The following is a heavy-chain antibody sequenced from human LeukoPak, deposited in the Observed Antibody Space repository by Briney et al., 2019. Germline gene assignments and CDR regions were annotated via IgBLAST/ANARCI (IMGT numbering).Heavy chain of an antibody. Sequence: PSETLSLTCTVSGGSISSRSYYWGWIRQPPGKGLEWIGIIYYSGSTYSNPSLRSRVTISVDTSKNQFSLKLSSVTAADTAVYYCARGKLYSSSWYSPLTRSYYYYYMDVWGKGTTVTVSS. CDR3: ARGKLYSSSWYSPLTRSYYYYYMDV. CDR2: IYYSGST. CDR1: GGSISSRSYY. D-gene: IGHD6-13*01. V-gene: IGHV4-39*07. J-gene: IGHJ6*03.